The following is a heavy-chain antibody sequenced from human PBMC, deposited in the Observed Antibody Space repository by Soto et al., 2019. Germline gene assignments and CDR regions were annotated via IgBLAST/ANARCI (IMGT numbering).Heavy chain of an antibody. CDR1: GGTFSSYA. CDR3: ARVKKDSGYDPTQAHPDY. V-gene: IGHV1-69*13. CDR2: IIPIFGTA. Sequence: SVKVSCKASGGTFSSYALSWVRQAPGQGLEWTGGIIPIFGTANYAQKFQGRVTITADESTSTAYMELSSLRSEDTAVYYCARVKKDSGYDPTQAHPDYWGQGTLVTVSS. D-gene: IGHD5-12*01. J-gene: IGHJ4*02.